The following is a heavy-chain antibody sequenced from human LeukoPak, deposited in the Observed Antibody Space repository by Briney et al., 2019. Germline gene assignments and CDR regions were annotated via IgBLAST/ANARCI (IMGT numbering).Heavy chain of an antibody. CDR2: IKQDGSEK. J-gene: IGHJ4*02. CDR3: ARGRYSSTWADY. Sequence: PGGPLRLSCAASGFTFSSYWMTWVRQAPGKGLEWVANIKQDGSEKYYVDSVKGRFTISRDNVQNSLYLQMNSLRAEDTAVYYCARGRYSSTWADYWGQGTLVTVSS. CDR1: GFTFSSYW. D-gene: IGHD6-13*01. V-gene: IGHV3-7*01.